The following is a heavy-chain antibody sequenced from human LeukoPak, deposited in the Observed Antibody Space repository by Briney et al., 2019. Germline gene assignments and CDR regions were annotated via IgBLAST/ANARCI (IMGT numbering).Heavy chain of an antibody. D-gene: IGHD6-19*01. V-gene: IGHV3-23*01. CDR1: GFTFSSYA. J-gene: IGHJ5*02. Sequence: GGSLRLSCAASGFTFSSYAMSWVRQAPGKGLEWVSAISGSGGSTYYADSVKGRFTISRDNSKNTLYLQMNSLRAEDTAVYYCARDQSSVAGTANNWFDPWGQGTLVTVSS. CDR2: ISGSGGST. CDR3: ARDQSSVAGTANNWFDP.